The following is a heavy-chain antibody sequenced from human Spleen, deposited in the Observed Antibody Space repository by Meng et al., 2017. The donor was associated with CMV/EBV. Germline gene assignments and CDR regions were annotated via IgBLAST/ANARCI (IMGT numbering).Heavy chain of an antibody. V-gene: IGHV4-4*02. CDR2: IYHTGTI. J-gene: IGHJ4*02. CDR1: GGSISSSNG. D-gene: IGHD6-6*01. CDR3: ARDASSSSYFDS. Sequence: CAVSGGSISSSNGRSWVRQPPGKGLEWVGEIYHTGTINYNSSLESRVTISVDKSKNQFSLKLRFVTAADTAVYYCARDASSSSYFDSWGQGALVTVSS.